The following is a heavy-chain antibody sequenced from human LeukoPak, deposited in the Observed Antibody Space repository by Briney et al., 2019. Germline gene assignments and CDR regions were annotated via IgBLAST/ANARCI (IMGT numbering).Heavy chain of an antibody. J-gene: IGHJ4*02. CDR1: GFTFGSYG. Sequence: GGSLRLSCATSGFTFGSYGMHWVRQSPGKGLEWLAVIWNDGSDPYYAASVKGRFTISRDNSQRTLYLQLNGLRADDTAVYYCAFWGHHFTVKGLDYWGQGTLVIVSS. CDR2: IWNDGSDP. D-gene: IGHD4-17*01. CDR3: AFWGHHFTVKGLDY. V-gene: IGHV3-33*03.